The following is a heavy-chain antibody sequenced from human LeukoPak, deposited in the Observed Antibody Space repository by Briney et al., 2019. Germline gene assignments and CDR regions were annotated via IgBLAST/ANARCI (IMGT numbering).Heavy chain of an antibody. D-gene: IGHD5-24*01. Sequence: GGSLRLSCTASGFTFSDFWMTWVRQAPGKGLEWVANIKQDGSVKNYVDSVKGRFTISRDNAKNSLYVQMNSLRAEDAGVYYCARGPHREASTHGGQGTLVTVSS. V-gene: IGHV3-7*01. CDR3: ARGPHREASTH. CDR2: IKQDGSVK. CDR1: GFTFSDFW. J-gene: IGHJ4*02.